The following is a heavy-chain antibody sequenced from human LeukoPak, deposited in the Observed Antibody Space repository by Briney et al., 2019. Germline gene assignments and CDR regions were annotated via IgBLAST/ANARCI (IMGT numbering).Heavy chain of an antibody. J-gene: IGHJ4*02. D-gene: IGHD3-22*01. CDR3: ARSRITMIVVVSPLGY. CDR2: IIPIFGTA. CDR1: GGTFSSYA. Sequence: ASVKVSCKASGGTFSSYAISWVRQAPGQGLEWMGGIIPIFGTANYAQKFQGRVTITADESTSTAYMELSSLRSEDTAVYYCARSRITMIVVVSPLGYWGQGTLVTVSS. V-gene: IGHV1-69*13.